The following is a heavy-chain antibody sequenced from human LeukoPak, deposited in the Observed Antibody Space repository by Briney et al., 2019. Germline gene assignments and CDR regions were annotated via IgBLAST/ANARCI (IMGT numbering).Heavy chain of an antibody. CDR3: ARPYYYDSSGQPIDAFDI. CDR1: GGTFSSYA. J-gene: IGHJ3*02. V-gene: IGHV1-69*13. Sequence: ASVKVSCKASGGTFSSYAISWVRQAPGQGLEWMGGIIPIFGTANYAQKFQGRVTITADESTSTAYMELSSLRSEDTAVYYCARPYYYDSSGQPIDAFDIWGQGTMVTVSP. D-gene: IGHD3-22*01. CDR2: IIPIFGTA.